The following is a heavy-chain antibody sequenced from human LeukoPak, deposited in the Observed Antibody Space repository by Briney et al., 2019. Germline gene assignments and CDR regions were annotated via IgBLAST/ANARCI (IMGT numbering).Heavy chain of an antibody. J-gene: IGHJ4*02. CDR3: ARGYDISDY. V-gene: IGHV3-33*01. Sequence: GGSLRLSCAASGFTFSAYGMHWVRQAPGKGLEWVAAIWYDGSNEDYSDSVKGRFIISRDNAKNSLYLQMNSLRAEDTAMYYCARGYDISDYWGQGTLVTVSS. CDR1: GFTFSAYG. D-gene: IGHD3-9*01. CDR2: IWYDGSNE.